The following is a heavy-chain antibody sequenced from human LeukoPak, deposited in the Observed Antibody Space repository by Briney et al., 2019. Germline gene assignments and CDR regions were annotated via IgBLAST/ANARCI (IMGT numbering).Heavy chain of an antibody. V-gene: IGHV3-74*01. CDR2: INSDGSST. Sequence: GGSLRLSCAASGFTFSSYWMYWVRQAPGKGLVWVSGINSDGSSTTYADSVKGRFTISRDNAKNTLFLQMNSLRAEDTAVYYCAGGGNSDSSGYKWFDPWGQGTLVTVSS. CDR1: GFTFSSYW. CDR3: AGGGNSDSSGYKWFDP. J-gene: IGHJ5*02. D-gene: IGHD3-22*01.